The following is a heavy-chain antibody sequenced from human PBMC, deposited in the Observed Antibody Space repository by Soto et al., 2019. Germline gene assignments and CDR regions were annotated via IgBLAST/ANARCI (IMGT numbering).Heavy chain of an antibody. CDR2: IIPNFDTP. CDR3: AVAMVREILIFEASGMHV. Sequence: QVHLVQSVAEVKKPGSSVKVSCKTSGGSFNNYAVSWVRQAPGQGLEWMGGIIPNFDTPNYAQKFQDGVTMIADEATSTVYMELRSLRSNDTAVYYCAVAMVREILIFEASGMHVWGQGTTVIVSS. V-gene: IGHV1-69*01. CDR1: GGSFNNYA. D-gene: IGHD3-10*01. J-gene: IGHJ6*02.